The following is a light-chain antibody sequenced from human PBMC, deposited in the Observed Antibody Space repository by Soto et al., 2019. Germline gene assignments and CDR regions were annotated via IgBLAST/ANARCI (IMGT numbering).Light chain of an antibody. CDR1: SSDVGGYNY. CDR2: DVS. Sequence: QSALTQPASVSGSPGQSITISCTGTSSDVGGYNYVSWYQQHPGKAPKFMIYDVSSRPSGVSNRFSGSKSGYTASLTISGLQAEDEADYYCCSYTTSNTRQIVFGTGTKLTVL. J-gene: IGLJ1*01. V-gene: IGLV2-14*03. CDR3: CSYTTSNTRQIV.